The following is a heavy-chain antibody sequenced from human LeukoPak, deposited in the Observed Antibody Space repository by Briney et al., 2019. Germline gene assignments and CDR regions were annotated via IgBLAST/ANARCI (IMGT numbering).Heavy chain of an antibody. Sequence: ASVKVSCKASGGTFSSYAISWVRQAPGQGLEWMGWINANSGDTNYAQKFQGRVTMTRDTSISTAYMELSRLRSDDTAVYFCARGRWLGVWGDYWGQGTLVTVSS. J-gene: IGHJ4*02. CDR2: INANSGDT. V-gene: IGHV1-2*02. D-gene: IGHD6-19*01. CDR1: GGTFSSYA. CDR3: ARGRWLGVWGDY.